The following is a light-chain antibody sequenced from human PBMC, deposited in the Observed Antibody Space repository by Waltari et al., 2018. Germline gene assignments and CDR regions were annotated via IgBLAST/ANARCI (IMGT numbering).Light chain of an antibody. Sequence: SYVLTQPPSVSVAPGEPARLTCGGNNIESKSVHWYRQRPGKAPVLVISYASDRHSGIPDRLSGSNSGNTATLTISRVEAGDEADYYLQVWDANTDPGVFGTGTEVTVL. V-gene: IGLV3-21*01. J-gene: IGLJ1*01. CDR3: QVWDANTDPGV. CDR2: YAS. CDR1: NIESKS.